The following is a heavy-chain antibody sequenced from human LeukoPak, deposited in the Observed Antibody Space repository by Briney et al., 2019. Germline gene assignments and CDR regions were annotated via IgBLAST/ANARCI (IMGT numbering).Heavy chain of an antibody. Sequence: GGSLRLSCAASGFTFSSYGTSWVRQAPGKGLEWVSVVSHSGAHTYYADSVEGRFTISRDNSKNTLYLQMNSLRAEDTAVYYCAKDFCIGTTCWNYYYYGMDVWGQGTTVTVSS. CDR2: VSHSGAHT. CDR1: GFTFSSYG. V-gene: IGHV3-23*01. J-gene: IGHJ6*02. D-gene: IGHD2-2*01. CDR3: AKDFCIGTTCWNYYYYGMDV.